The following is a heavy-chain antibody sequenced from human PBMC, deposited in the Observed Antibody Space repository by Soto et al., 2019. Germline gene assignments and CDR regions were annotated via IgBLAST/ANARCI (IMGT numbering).Heavy chain of an antibody. Sequence: GGSLRLSCAASGFTVSSYAMSWVRQAPGKGLEWVSGISGSGGSTYYADSVKGRFTISRDNSKNTLYLQMNSLRVEDTAVYYCAKATGYTSSWPPSHTWFDHWGQGTLVPVSS. J-gene: IGHJ5*02. CDR2: ISGSGGST. CDR3: AKATGYTSSWPPSHTWFDH. CDR1: GFTVSSYA. D-gene: IGHD6-13*01. V-gene: IGHV3-23*01.